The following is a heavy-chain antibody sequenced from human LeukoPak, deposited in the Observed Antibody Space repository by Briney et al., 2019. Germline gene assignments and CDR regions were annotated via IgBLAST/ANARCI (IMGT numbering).Heavy chain of an antibody. J-gene: IGHJ4*02. CDR2: ITRSSIYI. Sequence: GGSLRLSCTASGFTFGDYAMSWVRQAPGKGMEWVSCITRSSIYIYYADSVKGRFTISRDNAKNSLYLQMNSLRAEDTAVYYCARGRYDSSGSYSLFDYWGQGTLVTVPS. CDR1: GFTFGDYA. CDR3: ARGRYDSSGSYSLFDY. V-gene: IGHV3-21*01. D-gene: IGHD3-22*01.